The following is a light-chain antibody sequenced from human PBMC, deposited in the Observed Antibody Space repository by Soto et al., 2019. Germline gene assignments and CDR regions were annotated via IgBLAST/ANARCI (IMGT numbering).Light chain of an antibody. CDR2: AAS. V-gene: IGKV1-27*01. J-gene: IGKJ1*01. Sequence: DTQMTQSPSSLSASVGDRVTITCRASQGIYNYLAWYQQKPGKVPKILIYAASSLVSGVPSRFSGSGSGTDFTLTISSLQPEDVATYYCQQYYSYPRTFGQGTKVDIK. CDR3: QQYYSYPRT. CDR1: QGIYNY.